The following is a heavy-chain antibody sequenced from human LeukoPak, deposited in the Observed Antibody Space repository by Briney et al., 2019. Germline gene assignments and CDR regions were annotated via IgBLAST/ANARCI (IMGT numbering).Heavy chain of an antibody. Sequence: GGSLRLSCVASGFTFSSYSMNWVRQAPGKGLEWVSSISSSSSYIYYADSVKGRFTISRDNAKNSLYLQMNSLRAEDTAVYYCASEKNDAFDIWGQGTMVTVSS. CDR1: GFTFSSYS. V-gene: IGHV3-21*01. J-gene: IGHJ3*02. CDR2: ISSSSSYI. CDR3: ASEKNDAFDI.